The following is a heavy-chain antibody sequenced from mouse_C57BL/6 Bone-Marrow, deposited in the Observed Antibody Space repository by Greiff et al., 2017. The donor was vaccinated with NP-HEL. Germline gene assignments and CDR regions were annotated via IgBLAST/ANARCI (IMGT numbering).Heavy chain of an antibody. D-gene: IGHD2-3*01. J-gene: IGHJ4*01. CDR2: IHPNSGST. CDR3: ASYDGYLYAMDY. CDR1: GYTFTSYW. Sequence: QVQLQQSGAELVKPGASVKLSCKASGYTFTSYWMHWVKQRPGQGLEWIGMIHPNSGSTNYNEKFKSKATLTVDKSSSTAYMQLSSLTSEDSAVYYCASYDGYLYAMDYWGQGTSVTVSS. V-gene: IGHV1-64*01.